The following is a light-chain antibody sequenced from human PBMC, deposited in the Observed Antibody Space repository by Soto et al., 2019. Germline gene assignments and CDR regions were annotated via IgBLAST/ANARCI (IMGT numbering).Light chain of an antibody. Sequence: EIVMTQSPATLSVSPGERDTLSCRASQSVSTSLAWYQQKPGQAPRLLIYDASTRATGIPARFSGSGSGTEFTLTISSLQSEDFAVYYCQKYNDWPITFGQGTRLEIK. CDR1: QSVSTS. V-gene: IGKV3D-15*01. CDR2: DAS. J-gene: IGKJ5*01. CDR3: QKYNDWPIT.